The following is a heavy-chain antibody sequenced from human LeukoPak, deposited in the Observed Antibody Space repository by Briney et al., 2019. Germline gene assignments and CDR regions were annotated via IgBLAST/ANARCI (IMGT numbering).Heavy chain of an antibody. CDR3: AREGYCSSTSCYPDY. D-gene: IGHD2-2*01. CDR2: INGDGSYT. Sequence: PGGSLRLSCAASGFTVNSYWMQWVRQAPGKGLVWVSRINGDGSYTRNADSVKGRFTISKDSAKNTLFLQMNSLRAEDTAVYYCAREGYCSSTSCYPDYWGQGSLVTVS. CDR1: GFTVNSYW. V-gene: IGHV3-74*01. J-gene: IGHJ4*02.